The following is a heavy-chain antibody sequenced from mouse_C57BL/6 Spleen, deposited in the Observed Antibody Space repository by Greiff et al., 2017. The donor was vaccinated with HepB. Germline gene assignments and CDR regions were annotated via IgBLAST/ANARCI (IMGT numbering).Heavy chain of an antibody. CDR2: IYPGDGDT. CDR3: ARERAAQALDY. CDR1: GYAFSSYW. D-gene: IGHD3-2*02. J-gene: IGHJ2*01. V-gene: IGHV1-80*01. Sequence: QVQLKESGAELVKPGASVKISCKASGYAFSSYWMNWVKQRPGKGLEWIGQIYPGDGDTNYNGKFKGKATLTADKSSSTAYMQLSSLTSEDSAVYFCARERAAQALDYWGQGTTLTVSS.